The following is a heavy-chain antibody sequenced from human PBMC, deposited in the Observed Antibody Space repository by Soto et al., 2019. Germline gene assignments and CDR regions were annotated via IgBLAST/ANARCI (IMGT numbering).Heavy chain of an antibody. V-gene: IGHV4-4*02. CDR1: GGSISSSNW. CDR3: ARVRKNYGGNWYYFDY. J-gene: IGHJ4*02. CDR2: IYHSGST. Sequence: LSLTCAVSGGSISSSNWWSWVRQPPGKGLEWIGEIYHSGSTNYNPSLKSRLTISVDKSKNQFSPKLSSVTAADTAAYYCARVRKNYGGNWYYFDYWGQGTLVTVSS. D-gene: IGHD4-17*01.